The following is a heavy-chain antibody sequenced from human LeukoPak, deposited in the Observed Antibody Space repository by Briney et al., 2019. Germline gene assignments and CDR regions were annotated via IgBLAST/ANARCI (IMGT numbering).Heavy chain of an antibody. Sequence: GGSLRLSCAASEFTFSSYWMHWVRQAPGKGLVWVSRINSDGSSTSYADSVKGRFTISRDNAKNTVYLQMNSLRAEDTAVYYCARSLGSSGYQDYWGQGTLVTVSS. J-gene: IGHJ4*02. D-gene: IGHD3-22*01. CDR2: INSDGSST. CDR3: ARSLGSSGYQDY. CDR1: EFTFSSYW. V-gene: IGHV3-74*01.